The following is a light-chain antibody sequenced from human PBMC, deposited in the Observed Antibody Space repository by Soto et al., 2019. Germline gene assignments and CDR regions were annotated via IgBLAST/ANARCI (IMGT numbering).Light chain of an antibody. V-gene: IGKV3-11*01. CDR1: QSVSRY. J-gene: IGKJ1*01. CDR2: EAS. CDR3: QQYNTCLPCT. Sequence: MTPAQHTQYVSPGERATLSCRASQSVSRYLAWYQQKPGQAPRLLIFEASNIESGIPARFSGSGSGTDFTLTISSLEPEDFAVYYCQQYNTCLPCTFGEGTKVDIK.